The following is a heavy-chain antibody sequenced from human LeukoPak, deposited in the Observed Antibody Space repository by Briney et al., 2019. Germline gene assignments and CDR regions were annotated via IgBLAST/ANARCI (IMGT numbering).Heavy chain of an antibody. CDR2: INAGNGNT. CDR3: ARDSIRKDTVRFLGSCDY. V-gene: IGHV1-3*01. CDR1: GGTFSSYA. D-gene: IGHD3-3*01. J-gene: IGHJ4*02. Sequence: ASMKVSCKASGGTFSSYAMHWVRQAPGQRLEWMGWINAGNGNTKYSQKFQGRVTITRDASASTAYMELSSLRSEDTAVYYCARDSIRKDTVRFLGSCDYWGQGTLVTVSS.